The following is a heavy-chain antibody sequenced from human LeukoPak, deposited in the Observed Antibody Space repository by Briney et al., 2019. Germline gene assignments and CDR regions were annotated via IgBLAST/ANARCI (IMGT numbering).Heavy chain of an antibody. CDR1: GFTFSSYA. D-gene: IGHD6-13*01. V-gene: IGHV3-23*01. CDR3: AKGTGTGIAAAGAFDY. Sequence: PGGSLRLSCAASGFTFSSYAMSWVRQAPGKGLEWVSAISGSGGSTYYADSVKGRFTISRDNSKNTLYLQMNSLRAEDTAVYYCAKGTGTGIAAAGAFDYWGQGTLVTVSS. J-gene: IGHJ4*02. CDR2: ISGSGGST.